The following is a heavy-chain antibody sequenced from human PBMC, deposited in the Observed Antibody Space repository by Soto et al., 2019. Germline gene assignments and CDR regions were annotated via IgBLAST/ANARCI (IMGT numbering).Heavy chain of an antibody. Sequence: PGGSLRLSCAASGFTFSSYWMSWVRQAPGKGLEWVANIKQDGSEKYYVDSVKGRFTISRDNAKNSLYLQMNSLRAEDTAVYYCASMGYDILTGSVDYWGQGTLVTVSS. V-gene: IGHV3-7*01. D-gene: IGHD3-9*01. J-gene: IGHJ4*02. CDR1: GFTFSSYW. CDR2: IKQDGSEK. CDR3: ASMGYDILTGSVDY.